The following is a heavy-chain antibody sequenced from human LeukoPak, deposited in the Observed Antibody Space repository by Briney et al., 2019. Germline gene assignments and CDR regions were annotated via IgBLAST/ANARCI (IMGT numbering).Heavy chain of an antibody. D-gene: IGHD2-21*02. CDR1: GFTFSSYE. J-gene: IGHJ3*02. V-gene: IGHV3-48*03. CDR2: ISSSGSTI. Sequence: GGSLRLSCAASGFTFSSYEMNWVRQAPGKGLEWVSYISSSGSTIYYADCVKGRFTISRDNAKNSLYLQMDSLRAEDTAVYYCARGGAYCGGDCYNAFDIWGQGTMVTVSS. CDR3: ARGGAYCGGDCYNAFDI.